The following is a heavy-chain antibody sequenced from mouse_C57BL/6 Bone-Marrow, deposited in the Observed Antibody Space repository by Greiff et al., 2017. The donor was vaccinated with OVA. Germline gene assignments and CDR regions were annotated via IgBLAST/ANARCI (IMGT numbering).Heavy chain of an antibody. D-gene: IGHD2-3*01. CDR3: AREDGYYLYYIDY. CDR1: GYTFTSYW. J-gene: IGHJ2*01. CDR2: IHPNSGST. V-gene: IGHV1-64*01. Sequence: QVQLKQPGAELVKPGASVKLSCKASGYTFTSYWMHWVKQRPGQGLEWIGMIHPNSGSTNYNETFKSKATLTVDKSSSTAYMQRSSLTAEDSAVYYCAREDGYYLYYIDYWGQGTTLTVSS.